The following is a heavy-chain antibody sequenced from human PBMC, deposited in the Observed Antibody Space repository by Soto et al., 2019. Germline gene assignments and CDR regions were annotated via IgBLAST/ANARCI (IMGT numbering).Heavy chain of an antibody. V-gene: IGHV3-21*01. CDR3: ARDLRGSSGWAHAFDI. D-gene: IGHD6-19*01. CDR1: GFTFSSYS. J-gene: IGHJ3*02. CDR2: ISSSSSYI. Sequence: GGSLRLSCAASGFTFSSYSMNWVRQAPGKGLEWVSSISSSSSYIYYADSVKGRFTISRDNAKNSLYLQMNSLRAEDTAVYYCARDLRGSSGWAHAFDIWGQGTMVTVSS.